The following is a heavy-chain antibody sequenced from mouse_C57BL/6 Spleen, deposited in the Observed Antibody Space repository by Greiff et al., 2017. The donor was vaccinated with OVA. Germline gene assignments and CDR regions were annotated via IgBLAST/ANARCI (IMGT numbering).Heavy chain of an antibody. CDR1: GYAFSSYW. CDR2: IYPGDGDT. CDR3: ERGDYYGSDTWFAY. V-gene: IGHV1-80*01. J-gene: IGHJ3*01. Sequence: VQLQQSGAELVKPGASVKISCKASGYAFSSYWMNWVKQRPGKGLEWIGQIYPGDGDTNYNGKFKGKATLTADKSSSTAYMQLSSLTSEDSAVYFCERGDYYGSDTWFAYWGQGTLVTVSA. D-gene: IGHD1-1*01.